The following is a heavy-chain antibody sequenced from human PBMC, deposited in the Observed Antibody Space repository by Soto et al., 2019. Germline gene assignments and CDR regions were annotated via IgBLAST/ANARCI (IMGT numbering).Heavy chain of an antibody. J-gene: IGHJ4*02. CDR1: GYTFTIYS. CDR2: INAGNGNT. CDR3: ARGYYDSSGYYETDY. D-gene: IGHD3-22*01. Sequence: ASVKVSCKASGYTFTIYSMHWVRQAPGQRLEWMGWINAGNGNTKYSQKFQGRVTITRDTSASTAYMELSSLRSEDTAVYYCARGYYDSSGYYETDYWGQGTLVTVSS. V-gene: IGHV1-3*01.